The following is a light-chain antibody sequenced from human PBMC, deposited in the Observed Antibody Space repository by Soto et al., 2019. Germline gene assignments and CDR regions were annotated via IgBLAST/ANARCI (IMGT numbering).Light chain of an antibody. Sequence: EIVLTQSPATLSLSPGERATLSCRASQSVGSFLVWYQQKPGQAPRLLIYDASNRATGIPARFSGSGSGTDFTLTISSLEPEDFAVYYFQQRSNCYTFGQGTKLEIK. J-gene: IGKJ2*01. CDR3: QQRSNCYT. V-gene: IGKV3-11*01. CDR1: QSVGSF. CDR2: DAS.